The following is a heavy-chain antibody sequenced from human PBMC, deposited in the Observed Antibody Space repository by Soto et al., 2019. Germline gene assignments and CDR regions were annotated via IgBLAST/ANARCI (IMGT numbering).Heavy chain of an antibody. CDR2: IYYSGST. CDR3: ARRWGPTFDF. Sequence: QVQLQESGPGLVKPSETLSLTCTVSGGSIRSYYWSWIRQPPGKGLEWIGYIYYSGSTNYNPSLKSRVTISVDVSKNQFSLKLSSVTAADTAVYYCARRWGPTFDFWGQGTLVTVSS. CDR1: GGSIRSYY. V-gene: IGHV4-59*01. D-gene: IGHD1-26*01. J-gene: IGHJ4*02.